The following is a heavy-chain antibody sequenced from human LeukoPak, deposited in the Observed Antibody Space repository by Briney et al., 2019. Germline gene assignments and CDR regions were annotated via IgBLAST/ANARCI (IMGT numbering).Heavy chain of an antibody. CDR1: GFTFSTYG. J-gene: IGHJ6*02. V-gene: IGHV3-30*18. CDR2: ISYDGSNK. Sequence: PGGSLRLSCAASGFTFSTYGIHWVRQAPGKGLEWVAVISYDGSNKYYADSVKDRFTISRDNSKNTLYLQMNSLRAEDTAVYYCAQTNILTNTNYYYYGMDVWGQGTTVTVSS. CDR3: AQTNILTNTNYYYYGMDV. D-gene: IGHD3-9*01.